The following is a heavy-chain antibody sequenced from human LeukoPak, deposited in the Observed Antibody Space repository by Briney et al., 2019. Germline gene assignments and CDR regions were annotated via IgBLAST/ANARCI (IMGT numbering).Heavy chain of an antibody. V-gene: IGHV1-46*01. CDR2: INPSGGST. CDR3: ARVARRADYYDSSGYPDY. J-gene: IGHJ4*02. CDR1: GYTFTSYY. D-gene: IGHD3-22*01. Sequence: ASVKVSCKASGYTFTSYYMHWVRQAPGQGLEWMGIINPSGGSTSYAQKFQGRVTMTRDMSTSKVYMELSSLRSEDTAVYYCARVARRADYYDSSGYPDYWGQGTLVTVSS.